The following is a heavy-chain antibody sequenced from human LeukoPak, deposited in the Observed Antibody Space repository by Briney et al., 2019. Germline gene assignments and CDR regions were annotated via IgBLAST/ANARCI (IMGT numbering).Heavy chain of an antibody. J-gene: IGHJ6*02. CDR3: ARGSSSSYYGMDV. D-gene: IGHD6-6*01. CDR1: GGTFTIYA. Sequence: ASVKVSCKASGGTFTIYAMHWVRQASGQRLEWMGWINAGNGNTKYSQKFQGRVTITRDTSASTAYMELSSLRSEDTAVYYCARGSSSSYYGMDVWGQGTTVTVSS. CDR2: INAGNGNT. V-gene: IGHV1-3*01.